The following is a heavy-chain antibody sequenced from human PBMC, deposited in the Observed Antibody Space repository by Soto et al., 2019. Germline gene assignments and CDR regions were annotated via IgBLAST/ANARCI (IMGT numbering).Heavy chain of an antibody. D-gene: IGHD5-12*01. Sequence: GGSLRLSCAAPGFTFDGYAMHWIRQPPGKGLEWVSGIDWNSGRIDYADSVKGRFTISRDNAKNSLFLQMNSLRAEDTAVYYCARADSGYAHGYYYGMDVWGQGTTVTVSS. CDR1: GFTFDGYA. V-gene: IGHV3-9*01. CDR3: ARADSGYAHGYYYGMDV. J-gene: IGHJ6*02. CDR2: IDWNSGRI.